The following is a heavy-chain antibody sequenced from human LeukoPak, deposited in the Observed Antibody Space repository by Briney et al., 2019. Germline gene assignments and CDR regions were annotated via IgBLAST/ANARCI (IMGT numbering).Heavy chain of an antibody. Sequence: GGSLRLSCAASGFTFSNYEMNWVRQAPGKGLEWVSYISTSASGSTVYYADSVKGRFTISRDNAKNSLYLQMNSLRAEDTAVYYCATLGAYDRFDSWGQGTLVTVSS. V-gene: IGHV3-48*03. J-gene: IGHJ4*02. D-gene: IGHD5-12*01. CDR3: ATLGAYDRFDS. CDR2: ISTSASGSTV. CDR1: GFTFSNYE.